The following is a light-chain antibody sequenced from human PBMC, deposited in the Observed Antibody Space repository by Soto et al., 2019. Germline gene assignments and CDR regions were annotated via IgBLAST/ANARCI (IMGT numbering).Light chain of an antibody. J-gene: IGKJ5*01. Sequence: IVLTQSPATLSLSPWERATLSCRASQSVSSSYLAWYQQKPGQAPRLLIYGASSRATGIPDRFSGSGSGTDFTLTISRLEPEDFAVYYCQQYGSSPTFGQGTRQEIK. CDR2: GAS. V-gene: IGKV3-20*01. CDR1: QSVSSSY. CDR3: QQYGSSPT.